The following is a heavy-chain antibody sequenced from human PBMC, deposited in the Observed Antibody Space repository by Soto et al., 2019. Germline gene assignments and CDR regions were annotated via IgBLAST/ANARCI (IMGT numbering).Heavy chain of an antibody. V-gene: IGHV4-31*03. CDR1: GGSISSGGYY. D-gene: IGHD5-12*01. CDR3: ARRWLQSEINNWFDP. J-gene: IGHJ5*02. CDR2: IYYSGST. Sequence: PSETLSLTCTVSGGSISSGGYYWSWIRQHPGKGLEWIGYIYYSGSTYYNPSLKSRVTISVDTSKNQFSLKLSSVTAADTAVYYCARRWLQSEINNWFDPWGQGTLVTVSS.